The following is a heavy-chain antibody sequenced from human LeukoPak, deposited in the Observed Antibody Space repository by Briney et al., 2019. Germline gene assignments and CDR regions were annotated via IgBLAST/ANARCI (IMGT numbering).Heavy chain of an antibody. CDR1: GFTFDDYA. V-gene: IGHV3-9*03. D-gene: IGHD1-26*01. Sequence: GGSLRLSCAASGFTFDDYAMHWVRHAPGKGLEWVSGISWNSGSIGYADSVKGRFTISRDNAKNSLYLQMNSLRAEDMALYYCAKGDTTNYYMDVWGKGTTVTVSS. CDR2: ISWNSGSI. CDR3: AKGDTTNYYMDV. J-gene: IGHJ6*03.